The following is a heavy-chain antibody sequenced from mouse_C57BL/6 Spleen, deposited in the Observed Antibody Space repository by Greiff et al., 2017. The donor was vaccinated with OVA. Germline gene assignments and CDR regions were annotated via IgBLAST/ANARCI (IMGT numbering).Heavy chain of an antibody. D-gene: IGHD1-1*01. CDR1: GYAFSSYW. J-gene: IGHJ2*01. CDR3: ASPLYYGSSYFDY. Sequence: QVQLQQSGADLVKPGASVKISCKASGYAFSSYWMNWVKQRPGKGLEWIGQIYPGDGDTNYNGKFKGKATLTADKSSSTAYMQLSSLTSEDSAVYFCASPLYYGSSYFDYWGQGTTLTVSS. V-gene: IGHV1-80*01. CDR2: IYPGDGDT.